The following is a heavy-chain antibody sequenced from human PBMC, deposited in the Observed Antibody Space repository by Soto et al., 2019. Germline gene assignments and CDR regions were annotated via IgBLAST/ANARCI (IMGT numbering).Heavy chain of an antibody. Sequence: EVQLVESGGAVVKPGGSLRLSCVASGFTLNNPFSRDCMTWARKSPGKGLEWVGRIKGKFNGEATDYAAPVKGRFISSRDDSKDTHYLQMNSMTTDDTAVYYGEWSNDNWLDTWGTGTLVTVSS. V-gene: IGHV3-15*02. D-gene: IGHD3-16*01. CDR1: GFTLNNPFSRDC. J-gene: IGHJ5*02. CDR3: EWSNDNWLDT. CDR2: IKGKFNGEAT.